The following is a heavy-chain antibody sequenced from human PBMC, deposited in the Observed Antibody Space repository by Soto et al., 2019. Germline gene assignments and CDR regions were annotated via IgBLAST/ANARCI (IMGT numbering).Heavy chain of an antibody. V-gene: IGHV4-34*01. CDR3: ARGHYDILTGYSPYYFDY. Sequence: SETLSLTCAVYGGSFSGYYWSWIRQPPGKGLEWIGEINHSGSTNYNPSLKSRVTISVDTTKNQFSLKLSSVTAADTAVYYCARGHYDILTGYSPYYFDYWGQGTLVTVSS. CDR2: INHSGST. D-gene: IGHD3-9*01. J-gene: IGHJ4*02. CDR1: GGSFSGYY.